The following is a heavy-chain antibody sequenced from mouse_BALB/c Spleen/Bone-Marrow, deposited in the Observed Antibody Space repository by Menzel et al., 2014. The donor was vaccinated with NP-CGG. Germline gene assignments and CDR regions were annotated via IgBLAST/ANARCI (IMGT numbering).Heavy chain of an antibody. V-gene: IGHV1-9*01. CDR3: ARWVPYWEFAY. Sequence: VMLVESGAKLMKPGASVKISCKATGYTFSSYWIEWVKQRPGHGLEWIGEILPGSGSTNYNEKFKGKATFTADTSSNTAYMQLSSLTSEDSAVYYCARWVPYWEFAYWGQGTLVTVSA. CDR2: ILPGSGST. CDR1: GYTFSSYW. J-gene: IGHJ3*01. D-gene: IGHD4-1*01.